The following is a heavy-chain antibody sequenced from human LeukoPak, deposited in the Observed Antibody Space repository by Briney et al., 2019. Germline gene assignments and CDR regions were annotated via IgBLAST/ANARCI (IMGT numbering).Heavy chain of an antibody. J-gene: IGHJ4*02. CDR2: IYYSGST. Sequence: SETLSLTCTVSGGSISSYYWSWIRQPPGKGLEWIGYIYYSGSTNYNPSLKSRVTISVDTSKNQFSLKLSSVTAADTAVYYCARVRRPMATMYYFDYWGRGTLVTVSS. V-gene: IGHV4-59*01. D-gene: IGHD5-24*01. CDR3: ARVRRPMATMYYFDY. CDR1: GGSISSYY.